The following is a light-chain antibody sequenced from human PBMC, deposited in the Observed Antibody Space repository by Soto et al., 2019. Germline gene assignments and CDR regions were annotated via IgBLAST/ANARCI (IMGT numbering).Light chain of an antibody. J-gene: IGKJ2*01. CDR1: QSIGTY. CDR3: QQSHSTST. CDR2: TAS. Sequence: DIQMTQSPSSLSASVGDRVTITCRASQSIGTYVNWYQQKPGKAPNLLIYTASTLQSGVPSRFSGSGSGTDFILTISSLQPEDFATYYCQQSHSTSTFGQGTKLEI. V-gene: IGKV1-39*01.